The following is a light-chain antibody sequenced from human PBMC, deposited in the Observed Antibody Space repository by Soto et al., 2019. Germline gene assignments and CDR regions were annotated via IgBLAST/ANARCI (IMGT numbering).Light chain of an antibody. CDR1: QSVDSN. J-gene: IGKJ1*01. Sequence: EILMTQSPATLSVSPGERATLSCRASQSVDSNLAWYQQKPGQAPRLLIYGASTRATGISARFSGSGSGTEFTLTISRLQSEDFGVYYCQQYNNWWTFGQGTKVDIK. CDR2: GAS. V-gene: IGKV3-15*01. CDR3: QQYNNWWT.